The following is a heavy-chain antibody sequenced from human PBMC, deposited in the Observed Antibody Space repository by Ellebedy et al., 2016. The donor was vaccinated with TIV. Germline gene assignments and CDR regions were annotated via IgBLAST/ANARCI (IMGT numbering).Heavy chain of an antibody. CDR3: ARDTYYGSARGFDP. CDR1: GGSISSGGYS. V-gene: IGHV4-30-2*01. D-gene: IGHD3-10*01. CDR2: IYHSGST. Sequence: LRLSXAVSGGSISSGGYSWSWIRQPPGKGLEWIGYIYHSGSTYYNPSLKSRVTISVDRSKNQFSLKLSSVTAADTAVYYCARDTYYGSARGFDPWGQGTLVTVSS. J-gene: IGHJ5*02.